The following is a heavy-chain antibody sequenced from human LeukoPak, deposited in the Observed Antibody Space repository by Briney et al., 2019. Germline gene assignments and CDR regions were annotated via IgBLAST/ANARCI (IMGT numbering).Heavy chain of an antibody. V-gene: IGHV3-7*01. CDR3: ARSRYFAYFDY. CDR2: IKQDGSEK. D-gene: IGHD3-9*01. CDR1: GFTFSSYW. Sequence: GGSLRLSCAASGFTFSSYWMSWVRQAPGKGLEWVANIKQDGSEKYYVDSVKGRFTISRDNAKNSLYLQMNSLRAEDAAVYYCARSRYFAYFDYWGQGTLVPVSS. J-gene: IGHJ4*02.